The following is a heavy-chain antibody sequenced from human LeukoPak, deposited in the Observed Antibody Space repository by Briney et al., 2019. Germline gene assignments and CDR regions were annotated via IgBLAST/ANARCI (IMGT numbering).Heavy chain of an antibody. V-gene: IGHV3-64*01. CDR3: ARDRITMISSGFDY. Sequence: GGSLRLSCAASGFTFSSYAMHWVRQAPGKGLEYVSAISSNGGSTYYANSVKGRFIISRDNSKNTLYLQMGSLRAEDMAVYYCARDRITMISSGFDYWGQGTLVTVSS. D-gene: IGHD3-22*01. CDR2: ISSNGGST. CDR1: GFTFSSYA. J-gene: IGHJ4*02.